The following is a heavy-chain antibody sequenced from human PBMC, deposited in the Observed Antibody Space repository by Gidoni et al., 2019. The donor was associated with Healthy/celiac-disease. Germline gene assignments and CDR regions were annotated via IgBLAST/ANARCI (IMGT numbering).Heavy chain of an antibody. Sequence: QVQLVQSGVEVKKPVSSVKVSCMASGGTFSSYTISWVRQAPGQGLEWMGRIIPILGIANYEQKFQGRVPITADKSTSTAYMALSSLRSEDTAVYYCARGGYYYDSSGYYWGQGTLVTVSS. CDR3: ARGGYYYDSSGYY. D-gene: IGHD3-22*01. V-gene: IGHV1-69*02. J-gene: IGHJ4*02. CDR1: GGTFSSYT. CDR2: IIPILGIA.